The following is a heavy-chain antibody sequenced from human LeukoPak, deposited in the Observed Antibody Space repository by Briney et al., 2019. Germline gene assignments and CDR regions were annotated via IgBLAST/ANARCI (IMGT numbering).Heavy chain of an antibody. CDR1: GFTFSSYV. V-gene: IGHV3-33*01. CDR3: TRNWGSDY. Sequence: GGSLRLSCAASGFTFSSYVMHWVRQAPGKGLEWVAVIWYDGFNKYYADSVKGRFTISRDNSKNTLYLQMNSLRAEDTAVYFCTRNWGSDYWGQGTLVTVSS. D-gene: IGHD7-27*01. CDR2: IWYDGFNK. J-gene: IGHJ4*02.